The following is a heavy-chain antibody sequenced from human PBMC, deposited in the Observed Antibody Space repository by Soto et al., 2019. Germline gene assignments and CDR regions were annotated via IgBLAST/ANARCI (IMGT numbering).Heavy chain of an antibody. CDR3: TRGYCSTTSCYAVGYFDC. D-gene: IGHD2-2*01. V-gene: IGHV4-34*01. Sequence: SETLSLTCDVYGGSFSGYIWTWIRQTPGKGLQWIGQINHSGSANYNPSLKSRVTTSVDTSKNQFSLSLSSVTAADTAVYYCTRGYCSTTSCYAVGYFDCWGQGTLVTVSS. J-gene: IGHJ4*02. CDR1: GGSFSGYI. CDR2: INHSGSA.